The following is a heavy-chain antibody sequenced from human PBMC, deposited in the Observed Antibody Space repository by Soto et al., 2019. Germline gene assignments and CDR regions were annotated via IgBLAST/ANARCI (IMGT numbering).Heavy chain of an antibody. CDR3: ARAKGWSNFRDYYYGMDV. Sequence: EVQLVESGGGLVKPGGSLRLSCAASGFTFSSYSMNWVRQAPGKGLEWVSSISSSSSYIYYADSVKGRFTISRDNAKNSLYLQMNSLRAEDTAVYYCARAKGWSNFRDYYYGMDVWGQGTTVTVSS. CDR2: ISSSSSYI. J-gene: IGHJ6*02. D-gene: IGHD2-15*01. CDR1: GFTFSSYS. V-gene: IGHV3-21*01.